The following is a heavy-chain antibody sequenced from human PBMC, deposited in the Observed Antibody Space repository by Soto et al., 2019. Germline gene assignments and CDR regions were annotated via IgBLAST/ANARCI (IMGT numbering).Heavy chain of an antibody. CDR1: GFTFSSYC. Sequence: GGSLRLSCAASGFTFSSYCMHWVRQAPGKGLVWVSRINSDGSSTSYADSVKGRFTISRDNAKNTLHLQMNSLRAEDTAVYYCARDPLGFGPDDYWGQGTLVTVSS. J-gene: IGHJ4*02. CDR3: ARDPLGFGPDDY. D-gene: IGHD1-26*01. CDR2: INSDGSST. V-gene: IGHV3-74*01.